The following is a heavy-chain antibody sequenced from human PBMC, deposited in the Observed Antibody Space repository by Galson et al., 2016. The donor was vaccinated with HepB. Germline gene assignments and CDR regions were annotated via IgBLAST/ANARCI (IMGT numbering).Heavy chain of an antibody. J-gene: IGHJ6*02. CDR3: ARGAFCTISDCSVQHSYYNKGLDV. CDR1: GYTFSAYG. D-gene: IGHD2-21*02. Sequence: SVKVSCKASGYTFSAYGINWVRQAPGQGPEWMGWISVANGNDVYAQSLQGRVTMTTDTSTNTAYMELRSLTSDGTAVYFCARGAFCTISDCSVQHSYYNKGLDVWSQGTTVIVSS. V-gene: IGHV1-18*01. CDR2: ISVANGND.